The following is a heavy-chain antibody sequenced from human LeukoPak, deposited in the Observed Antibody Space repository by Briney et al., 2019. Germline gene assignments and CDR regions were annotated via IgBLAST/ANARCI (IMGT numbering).Heavy chain of an antibody. D-gene: IGHD3-10*01. J-gene: IGHJ4*02. CDR2: IKPDGSQT. V-gene: IGHV3-7*01. CDR1: GFTFSNSW. CDR3: FGSGSYSN. Sequence: GSLRLSCAASGFTFSNSWINWVRQALGKGLEWVANIKPDGSQTYYLDSVKGRFTVSRDNAKHSAYLQMNSLRAEDTAVYYCFGSGSYSNWDQGTLVTVSS.